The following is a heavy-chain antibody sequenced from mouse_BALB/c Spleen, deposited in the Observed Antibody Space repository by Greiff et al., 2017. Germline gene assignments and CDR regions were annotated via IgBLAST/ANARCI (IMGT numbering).Heavy chain of an antibody. J-gene: IGHJ4*01. D-gene: IGHD2-10*02. Sequence: QVQLQQSGAELVRPGTSVKVSCKASGYAFTNYLKEWVKQRPGQGLEWIGVINPGSGGTNYNEKFKGKATLTADKSSSTAYMQLSSLTSDDSAVYFCARSKYGNYDAMDYWGQGTSVTVSS. CDR3: ARSKYGNYDAMDY. V-gene: IGHV1-54*01. CDR1: GYAFTNYL. CDR2: INPGSGGT.